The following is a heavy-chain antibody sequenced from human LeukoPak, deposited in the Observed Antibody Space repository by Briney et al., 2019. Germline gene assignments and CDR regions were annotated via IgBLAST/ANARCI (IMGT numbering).Heavy chain of an antibody. V-gene: IGHV3-23*01. Sequence: GGSLRLSCVASGFSFNNFGMTWVRQAPGKGLEWVSAISGSGGSTYYADSVKGRFTISRDNSKNTLYLQMNSLRAEDTAVYYCAKDVDTAMVYYFDYWGQGTLVTVSS. D-gene: IGHD5-18*01. CDR1: GFSFNNFG. CDR2: ISGSGGST. CDR3: AKDVDTAMVYYFDY. J-gene: IGHJ4*02.